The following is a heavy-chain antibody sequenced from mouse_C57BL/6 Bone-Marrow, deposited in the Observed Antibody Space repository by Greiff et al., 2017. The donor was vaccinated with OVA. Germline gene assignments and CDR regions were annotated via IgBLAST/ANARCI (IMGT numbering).Heavy chain of an antibody. D-gene: IGHD2-5*01. CDR1: GFTFSSYA. Sequence: EVNVVESGGGLVKPGGSLKLSCAASGFTFSSYAMSWVRQTPEKRLEWVATISDGGSYTYYPDNVKGRFTISRDNAKNNLYLQMSHLKSEDTAMYYCARGAIVTCDYWGQGTTLTVSS. V-gene: IGHV5-4*03. CDR2: ISDGGSYT. J-gene: IGHJ2*01. CDR3: ARGAIVTCDY.